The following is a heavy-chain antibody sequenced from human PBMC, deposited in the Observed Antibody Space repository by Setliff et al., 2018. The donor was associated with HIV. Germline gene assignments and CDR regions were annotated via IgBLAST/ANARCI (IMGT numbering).Heavy chain of an antibody. Sequence: ASVKVSCKASGYTFTSYGISWVRQAPGQGLEWMGWISGYNGNTNYAQKLQGRVTMTTDTSTSTAYMELRSLRSDDTAVYYCARPIAVAGIYYFDYWGQGTLVTRLL. V-gene: IGHV1-18*01. CDR1: GYTFTSYG. CDR3: ARPIAVAGIYYFDY. CDR2: ISGYNGNT. J-gene: IGHJ4*02. D-gene: IGHD6-19*01.